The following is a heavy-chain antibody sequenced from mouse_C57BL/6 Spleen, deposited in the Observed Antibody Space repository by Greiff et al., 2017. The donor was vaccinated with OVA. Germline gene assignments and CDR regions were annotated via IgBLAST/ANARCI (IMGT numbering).Heavy chain of an antibody. CDR3: ARWVGD. V-gene: IGHV1-61*01. CDR2: IYPADSET. CDR1: GYTFTSYW. J-gene: IGHJ2*01. Sequence: QVQLQQPGAELVRPGSSVKLSCKASGYTFTSYWMDWVKQRPGQGLEWIGNIYPADSETHYNHKFKDKATLTVDKSSSTPYMQPSSLSSEDAAVYYCARWVGDWGQGTTLTVSS. D-gene: IGHD1-1*02.